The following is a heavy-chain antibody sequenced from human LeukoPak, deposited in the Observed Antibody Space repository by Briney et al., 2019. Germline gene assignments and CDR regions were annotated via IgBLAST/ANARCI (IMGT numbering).Heavy chain of an antibody. Sequence: SETLSLTCTVSGGPISSYYWSWIRQPPGKGLEWIGYIYYSGSTNYNPSLKSRVTISVDTSKNQFSLKLSSVTAADTAVYYCARDGGGWYGGVVEYWGQGTLVTVSS. CDR3: ARDGGGWYGGVVEY. CDR1: GGPISSYY. V-gene: IGHV4-59*01. J-gene: IGHJ4*02. CDR2: IYYSGST. D-gene: IGHD6-19*01.